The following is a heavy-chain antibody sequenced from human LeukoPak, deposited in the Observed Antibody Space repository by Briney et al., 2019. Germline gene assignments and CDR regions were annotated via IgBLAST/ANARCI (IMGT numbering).Heavy chain of an antibody. D-gene: IGHD2/OR15-2a*01. V-gene: IGHV1-69*13. Sequence: SVKVSCKASGGTFTSYAISWVRQAPGQGLEWLGGIIPLSETTNYARTFQGRVTITADESTNTAYMALSSLTPEDTAVYYCALPEGYELLKIVAEYFRQWGQGTLVTVSS. J-gene: IGHJ1*01. CDR2: IIPLSETT. CDR3: ALPEGYELLKIVAEYFRQ. CDR1: GGTFTSYA.